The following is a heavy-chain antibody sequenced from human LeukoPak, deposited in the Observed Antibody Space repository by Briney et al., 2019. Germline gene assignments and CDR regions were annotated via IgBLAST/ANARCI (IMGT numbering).Heavy chain of an antibody. D-gene: IGHD5-24*01. V-gene: IGHV3-21*01. CDR3: AREWPDAFDI. J-gene: IGHJ3*02. CDR2: ICNITTYI. CDR1: GFTFSDYD. Sequence: GGSLRLSCAASGFTFSDYDFHWVRQAPGKGLWWVSSICNITTYINYADSLKGRFNISRDNTRNSLYLQMNSLTAEDTAVYYCAREWPDAFDIWGQGTMVTVSS.